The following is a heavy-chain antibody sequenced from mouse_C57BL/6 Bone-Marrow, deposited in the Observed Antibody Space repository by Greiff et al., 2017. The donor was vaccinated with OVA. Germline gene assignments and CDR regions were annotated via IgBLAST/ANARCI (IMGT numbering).Heavy chain of an antibody. V-gene: IGHV1-81*01. J-gene: IGHJ2*01. Sequence: QVQLKESGAELARPGASVKLSCKASGYTFTSYGISWVKQRTGQGLEWIGEIYPRSGNTYYNEKFKGKATLTADKSSSTAYMELRSLTSEDSAVYFCASEDDWGQGTTLTVSS. CDR1: GYTFTSYG. CDR2: IYPRSGNT. CDR3: ASEDD.